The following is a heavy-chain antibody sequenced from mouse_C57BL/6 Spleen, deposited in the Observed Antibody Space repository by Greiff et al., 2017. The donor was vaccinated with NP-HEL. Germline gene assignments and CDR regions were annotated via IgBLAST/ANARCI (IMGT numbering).Heavy chain of an antibody. Sequence: VQLQQSGAELVKPGASVKMSCKASGYTFTSYTMHWVKQRPGQGLEWIGYINPSSGYTKYNQKFKDKATLTADKSSSTAYMQLSSLTSEDSAVYYGARKSTRASYWDQGTTLTVSS. J-gene: IGHJ2*01. CDR2: INPSSGYT. V-gene: IGHV1-4*01. CDR3: ARKSTRASY. CDR1: GYTFTSYT. D-gene: IGHD3-1*01.